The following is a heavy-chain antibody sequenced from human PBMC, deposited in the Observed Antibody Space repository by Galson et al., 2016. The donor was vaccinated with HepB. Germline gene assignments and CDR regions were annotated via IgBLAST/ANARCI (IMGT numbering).Heavy chain of an antibody. CDR3: ARYIAAAGTGDH. V-gene: IGHV3-21*01. D-gene: IGHD6-13*01. J-gene: IGHJ4*02. CDR2: ISSSGTYI. CDR1: GFTFSTYS. Sequence: SLRLSCAASGFTFSTYSMNWVRRAPGKGLEWVSSISSSGTYIYYTDSVKGRFTISRDNAKNSLYLQMNSLRVEDTAVYYCARYIAAAGTGDHWGQGILVTVSS.